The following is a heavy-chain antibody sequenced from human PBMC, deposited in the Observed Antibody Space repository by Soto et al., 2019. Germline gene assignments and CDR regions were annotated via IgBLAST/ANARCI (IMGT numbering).Heavy chain of an antibody. CDR1: GGTFSSYA. J-gene: IGHJ6*02. V-gene: IGHV1-69*06. Sequence: QVQLVQSGAEVKKPGSSVKVSCKASGGTFSSYAISWVRQAPGQGLEWMGGIIPIFGTANYAQKFQGRVTITADKTTSTAYMELSSLRSEDTAVYYCARGNHLVRDYYYGMDVWGQGTTVTVSS. D-gene: IGHD6-6*01. CDR2: IIPIFGTA. CDR3: ARGNHLVRDYYYGMDV.